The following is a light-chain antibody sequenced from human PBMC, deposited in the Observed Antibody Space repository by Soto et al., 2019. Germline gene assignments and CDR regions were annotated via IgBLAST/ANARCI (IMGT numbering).Light chain of an antibody. CDR2: GTS. J-gene: IGKJ2*01. V-gene: IGKV3-20*01. CDR3: QQYGSSPET. Sequence: EIVLTQSPGTLSLSPGERATLSCRASQSVSSYFLAWYQQNPGQAPRLLIYGTSSRATGIPDRFSGSGSGTDFTLTISRLEPEDFAVYYCQQYGSSPETFGQGTKLEIK. CDR1: QSVSSYF.